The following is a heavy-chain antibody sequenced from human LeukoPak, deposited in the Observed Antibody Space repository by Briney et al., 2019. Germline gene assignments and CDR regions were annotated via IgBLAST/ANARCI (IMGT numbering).Heavy chain of an antibody. CDR2: ISGSGTST. Sequence: GGSLRLSCAASGLTFSSYAMTWVRQAPGKGLEWVSTISGSGTSTYYADSVKGRFTISRDNSKNTLYLQLNSLRADDTAIYYCARSTTSAILTLFNNWGQGTLVTVSS. V-gene: IGHV3-23*01. CDR3: ARSTTSAILTLFNN. J-gene: IGHJ4*02. CDR1: GLTFSSYA. D-gene: IGHD1-14*01.